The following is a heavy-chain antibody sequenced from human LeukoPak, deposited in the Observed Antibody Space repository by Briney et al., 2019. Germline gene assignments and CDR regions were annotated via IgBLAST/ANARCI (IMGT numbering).Heavy chain of an antibody. V-gene: IGHV3-9*01. CDR1: GFTFDDYA. J-gene: IGHJ5*02. D-gene: IGHD3-3*01. Sequence: GGSLRLSCAASGFTFDDYAMHWVRQAPGKGLEWVSGISWNSGSIGYADSVKGRFTISRDNSKNTLYLQMNSLRAEDTAVYYCARPVPYYDFWSGENWFDPWGQGTLVTVSS. CDR3: ARPVPYYDFWSGENWFDP. CDR2: ISWNSGSI.